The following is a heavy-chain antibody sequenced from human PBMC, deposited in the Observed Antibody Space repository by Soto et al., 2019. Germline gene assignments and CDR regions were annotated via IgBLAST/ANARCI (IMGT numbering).Heavy chain of an antibody. CDR3: AKDYVSGSYRTSPCNS. Sequence: GGSLRLSCAASGFIFSSYAMNWVRQAPGKGLEWVSGISGSGGSTWYADSVKGRFTISRDNSKNTLYLQMNSLRAEDTAVYYCAKDYVSGSYRTSPCNSWGQGTLVTVSS. CDR1: GFIFSSYA. CDR2: ISGSGGST. V-gene: IGHV3-23*01. D-gene: IGHD1-26*01. J-gene: IGHJ4*02.